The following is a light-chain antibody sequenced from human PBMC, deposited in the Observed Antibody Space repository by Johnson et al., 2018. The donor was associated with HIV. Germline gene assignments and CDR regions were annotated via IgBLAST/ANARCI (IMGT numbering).Light chain of an antibody. Sequence: QSVLTQPPSVSAAPGQKVTISCSGSSSNIGNNYVSWYQQLPGTAPKLLIYDNNKRPSGIPDRFSGSKSGTSATLGITGLQTGDEAEYYCETWDISLSGVFGTGTKVTVL. J-gene: IGLJ1*01. CDR3: ETWDISLSGV. CDR2: DNN. CDR1: SSNIGNNY. V-gene: IGLV1-51*01.